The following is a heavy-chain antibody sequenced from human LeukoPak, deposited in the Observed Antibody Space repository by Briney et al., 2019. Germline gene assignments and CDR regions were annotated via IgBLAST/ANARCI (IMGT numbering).Heavy chain of an antibody. J-gene: IGHJ4*02. CDR1: GFTFSSYS. V-gene: IGHV3-21*01. D-gene: IGHD3-22*01. CDR2: ISSSSSYI. CDR3: ARGIVVVNRGGFDY. Sequence: GGSLRLSCAASGFTFSSYSMNWVRQAPGKGLEWVSSISSSSSYIYYADSAKGRFTISRDNAKNSLYLQMNSLRAEDTAVYYCARGIVVVNRGGFDYWGQGTLVTVSS.